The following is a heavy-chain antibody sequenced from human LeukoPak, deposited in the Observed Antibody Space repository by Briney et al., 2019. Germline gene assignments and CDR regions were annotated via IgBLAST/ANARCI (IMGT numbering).Heavy chain of an antibody. J-gene: IGHJ4*02. Sequence: ASVKVSCKSSGYTFTSYGISWVRQVPGQGLEWMGWISAYNGNTNYAQKLQGRVTMTTDTSTSTAYMELRSLRSDDTAVYYCARDPGGGCSSTSCYILKPFDCWGQGTLVTVSS. CDR3: ARDPGGGCSSTSCYILKPFDC. V-gene: IGHV1-18*01. CDR1: GYTFTSYG. CDR2: ISAYNGNT. D-gene: IGHD2-2*02.